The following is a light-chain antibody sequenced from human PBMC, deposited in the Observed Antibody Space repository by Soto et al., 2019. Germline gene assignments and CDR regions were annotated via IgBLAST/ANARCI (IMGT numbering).Light chain of an antibody. CDR2: ANN. CDR1: SSNIGSET. CDR3: AAWDDSLKGWV. J-gene: IGLJ3*02. Sequence: QSVLTQPPSASGTPGQRVTISCSGSSSNIGSETVNWYQQVPGTAPKLLIYANNQRPSGVPDRFSVSKSGTSASLAIGGLQSEDEADYFCAAWDDSLKGWVFGGGTQLTVL. V-gene: IGLV1-44*01.